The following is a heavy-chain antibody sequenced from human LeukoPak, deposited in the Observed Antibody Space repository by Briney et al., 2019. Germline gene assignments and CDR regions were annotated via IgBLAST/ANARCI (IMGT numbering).Heavy chain of an antibody. J-gene: IGHJ4*02. V-gene: IGHV3-53*01. Sequence: GGSLRLSCAASDFTVRNNYMSWVRQAPGKGLEWVSLIYSGGSTNYADSVKGRFVTSKDNFRNTLYLQMNNLRADDTAVYYCAGRVHGDYPFFDYWGQGTLVTVSS. CDR2: IYSGGST. CDR1: DFTVRNNY. D-gene: IGHD4-17*01. CDR3: AGRVHGDYPFFDY.